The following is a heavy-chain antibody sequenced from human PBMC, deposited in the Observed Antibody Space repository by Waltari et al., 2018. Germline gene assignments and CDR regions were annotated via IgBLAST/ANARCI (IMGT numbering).Heavy chain of an antibody. CDR1: GYTFTDYY. D-gene: IGHD3-22*01. CDR2: VEPEDGET. CDR3: ATDLTMIVAVHRGEGPYDAFDI. V-gene: IGHV1-69-2*01. J-gene: IGHJ3*02. Sequence: EVQLVQSGAEVKKPGATVKISCKASGYTFTDYYMHWVPPATGKGLERMGRVEPEDGETISAEKFQGRVTITADPSTDTAYMELSSLRSEDTAVYYCATDLTMIVAVHRGEGPYDAFDIWGQGTMVTVSS.